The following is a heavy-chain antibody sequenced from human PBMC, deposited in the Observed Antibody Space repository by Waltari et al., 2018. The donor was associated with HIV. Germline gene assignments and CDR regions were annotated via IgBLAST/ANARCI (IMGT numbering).Heavy chain of an antibody. CDR3: AREDYSGYVGHAFDI. D-gene: IGHD5-12*01. CDR1: GCTFSFSSYT. V-gene: IGHV3-21*02. Sequence: QLVESGGGRVKPGGWMGLCCGASGCTFSFSSYTMNWVRQAPGNGLEWVASISRSSSFIYTAESWNGRFTISRDNVKKSVDLQMNSLRPEDTAVYYCAREDYSGYVGHAFDIWGQGTMVTVTS. CDR2: ISRSSSFI. J-gene: IGHJ3*02.